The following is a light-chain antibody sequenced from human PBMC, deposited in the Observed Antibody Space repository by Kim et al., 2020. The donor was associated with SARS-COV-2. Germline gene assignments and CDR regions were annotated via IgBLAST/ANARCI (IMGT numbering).Light chain of an antibody. Sequence: SYELTQPLSVSVALGQTATVTCGGNNLESKSVHWYVQRSGQAPLLVIYRDYNRPSGVPERFSGSKSGNTATLTISRAQVGDEGDYYCQVWDSSTGVFGTGTKVTVL. CDR3: QVWDSSTGV. CDR1: NLESKS. CDR2: RDY. V-gene: IGLV3-9*01. J-gene: IGLJ1*01.